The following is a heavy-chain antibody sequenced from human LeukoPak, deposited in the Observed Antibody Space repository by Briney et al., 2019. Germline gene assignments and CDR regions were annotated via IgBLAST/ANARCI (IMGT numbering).Heavy chain of an antibody. J-gene: IGHJ6*02. D-gene: IGHD5-18*01. Sequence: ASVKVSCKASGYTFTSYYMHWVRQAPGQGLEWMGIINPSGGSTSYAQKFQGRVTMTRNTSINTAYMELSSLRSEDTAVYYCARGDTWIQSYRYHALDVWGQGTTVAVSS. CDR2: INPSGGST. CDR3: ARGDTWIQSYRYHALDV. V-gene: IGHV1-46*01. CDR1: GYTFTSYY.